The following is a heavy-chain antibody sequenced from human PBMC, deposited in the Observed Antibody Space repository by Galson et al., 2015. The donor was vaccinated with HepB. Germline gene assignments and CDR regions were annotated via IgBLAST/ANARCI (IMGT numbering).Heavy chain of an antibody. D-gene: IGHD4-11*01. CDR1: GFTFNNYA. CDR2: ISNDATNQ. J-gene: IGHJ6*02. CDR3: ARGIPMTTDYISKHYYYGMDV. V-gene: IGHV3-30*04. Sequence: SLRLSCAASGFTFNNYAMHWVRQAPGRGLEWVAVISNDATNQFYGDSVQGRFTISRDNSRNTLYLQMNSLKNGDTAVYYCARGIPMTTDYISKHYYYGMDVWGQGTTVTVSS.